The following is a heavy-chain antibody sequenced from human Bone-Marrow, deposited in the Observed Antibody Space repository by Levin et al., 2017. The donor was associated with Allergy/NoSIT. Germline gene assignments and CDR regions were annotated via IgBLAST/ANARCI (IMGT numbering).Heavy chain of an antibody. CDR1: GFVVSRNH. CDR2: TYSGGTT. Sequence: GGSLRLSCAASGFVVSRNHMSWVRQAPGKGLEWLSVTYSGGTTFYRDSVKDRFTITRDNFKNTLYLQMRCLRAEDTAIYYCARDNFDTPGELDYWGQGTLVTVSS. J-gene: IGHJ4*02. D-gene: IGHD1-20*01. CDR3: ARDNFDTPGELDY. V-gene: IGHV3-53*01.